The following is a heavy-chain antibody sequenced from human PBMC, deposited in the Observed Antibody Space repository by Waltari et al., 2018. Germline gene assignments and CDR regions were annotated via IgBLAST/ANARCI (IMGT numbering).Heavy chain of an antibody. V-gene: IGHV4-34*01. CDR3: ARSYTGSYYNVGWYFDL. CDR1: GRSFSGYY. Sequence: QVQLQQWGAGLLKPSETLSLTCAVDGRSFSGYYWTWIRPPPGKGLAWIGEINHSGSTNYNPSLKSRVTISVDTSKNQFSLKLSSVTAADTAVYYCARSYTGSYYNVGWYFDLWGRGTLVTVSS. D-gene: IGHD3-10*01. CDR2: INHSGST. J-gene: IGHJ2*01.